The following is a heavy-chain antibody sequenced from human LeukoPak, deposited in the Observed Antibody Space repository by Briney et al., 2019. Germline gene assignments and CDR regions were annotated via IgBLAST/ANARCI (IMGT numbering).Heavy chain of an antibody. CDR3: ARGKNGGPGAFDI. V-gene: IGHV4-31*03. J-gene: IGHJ3*02. CDR1: GGSISSGGYY. Sequence: SQTLSLTCTVSGGSISSGGYYWSWIRQHPGKGLEWIGYIYYSGSTYYNPSLKSRVTISVDTSKNQFSLKLSSVTAADTAVYYCARGKNGGPGAFDIWGQGTMVTVSS. CDR2: IYYSGST. D-gene: IGHD4-23*01.